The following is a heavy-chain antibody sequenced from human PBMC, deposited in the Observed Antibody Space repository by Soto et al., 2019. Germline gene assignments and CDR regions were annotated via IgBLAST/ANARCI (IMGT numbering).Heavy chain of an antibody. CDR3: AKDLFLATTVTTGGDWFDP. Sequence: GGSLRLSCAASGFTFDDYAMHWVRQAPGKGLEWVSGISWNSGSIGYADSVKGRFTISRDNAKNSLYLQMNSLRAEDTALYYCAKDLFLATTVTTGGDWFDPWGQGTLVTVSS. CDR1: GFTFDDYA. V-gene: IGHV3-9*01. J-gene: IGHJ5*02. D-gene: IGHD4-17*01. CDR2: ISWNSGSI.